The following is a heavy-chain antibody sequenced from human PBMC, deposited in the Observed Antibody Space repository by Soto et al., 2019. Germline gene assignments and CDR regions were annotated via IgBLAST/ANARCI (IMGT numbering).Heavy chain of an antibody. D-gene: IGHD4-4*01. Sequence: SETLSLTCTVSGGSISSYYWSWIRQPPGKGLEWIGYIYYSGSTNYNPPLKSRVTISVDTSKNQFSLKLSSVTAADTAVYYCARGSNQFYYYYYGMDVWGQGTTVTVSS. J-gene: IGHJ6*02. CDR2: IYYSGST. CDR1: GGSISSYY. CDR3: ARGSNQFYYYYYGMDV. V-gene: IGHV4-59*01.